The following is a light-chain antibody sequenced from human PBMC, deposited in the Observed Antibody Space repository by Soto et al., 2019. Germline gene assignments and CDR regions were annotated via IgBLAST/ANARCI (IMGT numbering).Light chain of an antibody. CDR1: QEISNY. J-gene: IGKJ1*01. CDR3: QQYDHLPRT. V-gene: IGKV1-33*01. CDR2: D. Sequence: DIQMIQSPSSLSASVGDRVTITCQASQEISNYLNWYQQNPGKAPKLLIYDVERGVPSRFSGRGSGTDFTFTISSLQPEDFATYYCQQYDHLPRTFGRGTKVEIK.